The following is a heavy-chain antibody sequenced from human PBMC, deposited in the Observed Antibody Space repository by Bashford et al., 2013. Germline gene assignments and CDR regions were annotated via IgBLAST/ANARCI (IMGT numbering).Heavy chain of an antibody. J-gene: IGHJ4*02. CDR2: ISSSGSTI. D-gene: IGHD4-11*01. V-gene: IGHV3-11*01. CDR3: ARVDDYSNGGWRGEYYFDY. Sequence: RQAPGKGLEWVSYISSSGSTIYYADSVKGRFTISRDNAKNSLYLQMNSLRAEDTAVYYCARVDDYSNGGWRGEYYFDYVGPGNPGPPSP.